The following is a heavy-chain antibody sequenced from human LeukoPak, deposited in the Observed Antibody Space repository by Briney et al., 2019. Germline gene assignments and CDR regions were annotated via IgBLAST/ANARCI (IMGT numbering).Heavy chain of an antibody. V-gene: IGHV3-30*18. D-gene: IGHD3-3*01. CDR2: ISYDRSNK. CDR1: EFTFSSYW. CDR3: AKSYYDFWSGYYQTFDY. J-gene: IGHJ4*02. Sequence: PGGSLRLSCGGSEFTFSSYWMTWVRQAPGKGLEWVAVISYDRSNKYYADSVKGRFTISRDNSKNTLYLQMNSLRAEDTAVYYCAKSYYDFWSGYYQTFDYWGQGTLVTVSS.